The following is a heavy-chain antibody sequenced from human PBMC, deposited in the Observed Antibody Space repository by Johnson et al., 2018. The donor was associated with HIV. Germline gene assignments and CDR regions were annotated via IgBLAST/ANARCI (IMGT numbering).Heavy chain of an antibody. Sequence: QVQLVESGGGVVQPGGSLRLSCAASGFTFSSYGMHWVRQAPGKGLEWVAFIRYDGSNKYYADSVKGRFTISRDNSNNTLYMQMNSLRAEDAAVYYCAKDFGYPRPRDAFDIWGQGTMVTVSS. V-gene: IGHV3-30*02. D-gene: IGHD5-12*01. CDR3: AKDFGYPRPRDAFDI. J-gene: IGHJ3*02. CDR2: IRYDGSNK. CDR1: GFTFSSYG.